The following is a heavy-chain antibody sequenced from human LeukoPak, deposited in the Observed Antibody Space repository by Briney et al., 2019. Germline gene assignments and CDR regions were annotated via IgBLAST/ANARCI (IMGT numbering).Heavy chain of an antibody. D-gene: IGHD5-24*01. CDR1: GGTFSSYA. V-gene: IGHV1-69*04. CDR3: ARASRGDGYTSY. CDR2: IIPILGLT. J-gene: IGHJ4*02. Sequence: SVKVSCKASGGTFSSYAINWVRQAPGQGLEWMGRIIPILGLTNYAQKFQDRVTISADKSTTTAYMELSSLESEDTAVYYCARASRGDGYTSYWGQGTLVTVSS.